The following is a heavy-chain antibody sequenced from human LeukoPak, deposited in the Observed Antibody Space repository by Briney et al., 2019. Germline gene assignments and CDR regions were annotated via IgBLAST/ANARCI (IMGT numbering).Heavy chain of an antibody. CDR3: ARDGDTAIRGVNFDS. J-gene: IGHJ4*02. CDR2: IYSDGSST. V-gene: IGHV3-74*01. D-gene: IGHD3-10*01. Sequence: PGGSLRLSCAASGFTFSSYWMHWVRQAPGKGLVWVSRIYSDGSSTSYADSVKGRFTISRDSSKNTLYLQMDSLITEDTGVYYCARDGDTAIRGVNFDSWGQGTLVTVSS. CDR1: GFTFSSYW.